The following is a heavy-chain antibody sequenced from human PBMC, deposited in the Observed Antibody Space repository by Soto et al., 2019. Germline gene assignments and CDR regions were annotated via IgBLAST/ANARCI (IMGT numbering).Heavy chain of an antibody. CDR2: IYSGGST. CDR1: GFTVSSNY. D-gene: IGHD3-22*01. CDR3: AREVVVTPAHYYAMHV. J-gene: IGHJ6*02. Sequence: PGGSLRLSCAASGFTVSSNYMSLVRQAPGKGLEWVSVIYSGGSTYYADSVKGRFTISRDNSKNTLYLQMNSLRAEDTAVYYCAREVVVTPAHYYAMHVCGQGTTLTVSS. V-gene: IGHV3-53*01.